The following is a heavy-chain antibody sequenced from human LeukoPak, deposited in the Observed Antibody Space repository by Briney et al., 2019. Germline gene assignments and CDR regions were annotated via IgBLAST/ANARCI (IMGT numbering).Heavy chain of an antibody. V-gene: IGHV1-18*01. D-gene: IGHD2-15*01. CDR3: ARGGIDIVTVPVSNWFDP. CDR1: GYSFINYG. J-gene: IGHJ5*02. Sequence: GASVKVSCKASGYSFINYGITWVRQAPGQGLEWMGWSSPYNRKTNYAQKFQGRVTMTTDTSTNTAYMELRSLRSDDTAVYYCARGGIDIVTVPVSNWFDPWGQGTLVTVSS. CDR2: SSPYNRKT.